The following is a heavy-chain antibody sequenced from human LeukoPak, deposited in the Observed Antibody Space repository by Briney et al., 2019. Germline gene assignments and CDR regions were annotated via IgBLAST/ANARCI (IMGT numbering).Heavy chain of an antibody. CDR3: ARVSPYYYGAGPYYVIY. J-gene: IGHJ4*02. Sequence: GVSLRLSCAASGFTFSDYYMSWIRQAPGKGLEWVSYISSPGTSIFYADSLKGRFPVSRDNTKNSLFLQMNSLRVEDTAVYYCARVSPYYYGAGPYYVIYWGQGTLVTVSS. CDR2: ISSPGTSI. V-gene: IGHV3-11*01. D-gene: IGHD3-10*01. CDR1: GFTFSDYY.